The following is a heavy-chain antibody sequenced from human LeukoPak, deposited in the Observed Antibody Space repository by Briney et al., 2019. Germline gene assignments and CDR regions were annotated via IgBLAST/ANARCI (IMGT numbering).Heavy chain of an antibody. D-gene: IGHD1-20*01. CDR3: ARVPWVSYNWNAGHFDY. CDR2: ISYDGSNK. V-gene: IGHV3-30-3*01. CDR1: GFTFSSYA. Sequence: GGSLRLSCAASGFTFSSYAMHWVRQAPGKGLEWVAVISYDGSNKYYADSVKGRFTISRDNSKNTLYLQMNSLRAEDTAVYYCARVPWVSYNWNAGHFDYWGQGTLVTVSS. J-gene: IGHJ4*02.